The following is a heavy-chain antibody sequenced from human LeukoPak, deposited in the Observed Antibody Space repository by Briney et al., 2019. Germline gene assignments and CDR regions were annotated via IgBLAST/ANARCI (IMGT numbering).Heavy chain of an antibody. V-gene: IGHV3-74*01. CDR2: INGDGSNT. D-gene: IGHD1-26*01. Sequence: GGSLRLSCAASGFTFSTYWMHWVRQATGKGVVWVSRINGDGSNTNYADSVKGRFTISRDNAKSALYLQMNSLRAEDTAIYYCVSGSYHWGQGTLVTVSS. CDR3: VSGSYH. J-gene: IGHJ5*02. CDR1: GFTFSTYW.